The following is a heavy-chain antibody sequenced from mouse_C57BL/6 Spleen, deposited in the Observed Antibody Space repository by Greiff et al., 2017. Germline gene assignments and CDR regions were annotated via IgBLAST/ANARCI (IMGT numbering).Heavy chain of an antibody. CDR2: IYPGDGDT. J-gene: IGHJ1*03. CDR1: GYAFSSSW. Sequence: QVQLKQSGPELVKPGASVKISCKASGYAFSSSWMNWVKQRPGKGLEWIGRIYPGDGDTNYNGKFKGKATLTADKSSSTAYMQLSSLTYEDSAVYFCAREGPYYYGSSYDYFDVWGTGTTVTVSS. CDR3: AREGPYYYGSSYDYFDV. D-gene: IGHD1-1*01. V-gene: IGHV1-82*01.